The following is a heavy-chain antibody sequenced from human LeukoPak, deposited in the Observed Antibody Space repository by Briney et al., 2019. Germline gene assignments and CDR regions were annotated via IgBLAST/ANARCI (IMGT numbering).Heavy chain of an antibody. CDR1: GFTFSSYW. CDR3: AREEGIVVVVAATNAFDI. D-gene: IGHD2-15*01. Sequence: GRSLRLSCAASGFTFSSYWMSWVRLAPGKGLEWVANIKQDGSEKYYVDSVKGRFTISRDNAKNSLYLQMNSLRAEDTAVYYCAREEGIVVVVAATNAFDIWGQGTMVTVSS. CDR2: IKQDGSEK. J-gene: IGHJ3*02. V-gene: IGHV3-7*01.